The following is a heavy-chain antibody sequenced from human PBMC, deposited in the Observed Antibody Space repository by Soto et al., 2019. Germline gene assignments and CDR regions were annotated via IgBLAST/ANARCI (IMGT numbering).Heavy chain of an antibody. D-gene: IGHD3-3*02. J-gene: IGHJ5*02. CDR2: IFYLGSS. Sequence: PSETLSLTCTVSGDSIISSDFYWGWVRQPPGKGLEWIGSIFYLGSSYYSPSLKSRVTMSVDTSKNQFSLRLRSVTAADTALYFCARHSLALRKNNWFDPWGQGIMV. CDR1: GDSIISSDFY. V-gene: IGHV4-39*01. CDR3: ARHSLALRKNNWFDP.